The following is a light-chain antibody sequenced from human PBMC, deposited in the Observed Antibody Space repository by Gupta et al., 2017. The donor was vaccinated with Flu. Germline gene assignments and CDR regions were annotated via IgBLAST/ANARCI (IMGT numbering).Light chain of an antibody. CDR2: GAS. CDR1: QSVSSSF. CDR3: QQYGSSPLT. J-gene: IGKJ4*01. V-gene: IGKV3-20*01. Sequence: EIVLTQSPGTLSFSPGERATLSCRASQSVSSSFLAWYQQKPGQAPRLLIYGASSRATGIPHRFSGSGSGTDFTLTISRLEPEDFAVYFCQQYGSSPLTFGGGTKVEIK.